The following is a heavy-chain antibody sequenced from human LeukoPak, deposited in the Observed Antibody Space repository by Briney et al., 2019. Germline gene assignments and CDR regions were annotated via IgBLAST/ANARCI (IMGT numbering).Heavy chain of an antibody. CDR3: ARGGTTVTPGLLWFDP. V-gene: IGHV4-59*11. CDR2: IYYSGST. CDR1: GGSISSHY. D-gene: IGHD4-17*01. Sequence: PSETLSLTCSVSGGSISSHYWSWIRQPPGKGLEWIVYIYYSGSTKYNPSLKSRVTISVDTSKNQFSLKLSSVTAADTAVYYCARGGTTVTPGLLWFDPWGQGTLVTVSS. J-gene: IGHJ5*02.